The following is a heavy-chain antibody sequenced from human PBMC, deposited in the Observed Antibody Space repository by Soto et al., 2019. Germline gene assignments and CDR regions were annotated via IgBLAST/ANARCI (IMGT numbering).Heavy chain of an antibody. J-gene: IGHJ4*02. CDR3: ARDSPPSDY. CDR2: ISAYSGNT. CDR1: GYTFSSYA. Sequence: QVQLVQSGAEVKKPGASVKVSCKASGYTFSSYAITWVRQAPGQGLEWMAWISAYSGNTNYAQKXQXXXNXSTDTSTNTAYMELRSLSSDDTAVYYCARDSPPSDYWGQGTLVTVSS. V-gene: IGHV1-18*01.